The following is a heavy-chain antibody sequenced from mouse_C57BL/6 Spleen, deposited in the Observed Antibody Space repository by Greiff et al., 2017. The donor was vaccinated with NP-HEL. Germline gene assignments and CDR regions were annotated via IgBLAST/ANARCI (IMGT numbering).Heavy chain of an antibody. D-gene: IGHD2-4*01. J-gene: IGHJ3*01. CDR1: GYTFTSYG. CDR2: IYPRSGNT. V-gene: IGHV1-81*01. CDR3: ARRDYDERAWFAY. Sequence: VQLQQSGAELARPGASVKLSCKASGYTFTSYGISWVKQRTGQGLEWIGEIYPRSGNTYYNEKFKGKATLTADKSSSTAYMELRSLTSEDSAVYFCARRDYDERAWFAYWGQRTLVTVSA.